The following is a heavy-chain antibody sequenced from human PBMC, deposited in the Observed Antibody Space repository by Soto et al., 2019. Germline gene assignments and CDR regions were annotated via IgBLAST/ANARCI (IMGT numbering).Heavy chain of an antibody. CDR3: ARENSYFDY. CDR2: ISAYNANA. Sequence: QIPLLQSGAEVKKPGASVKVTCKASGYTFRNFGISWVRQAPGQGLEWMGWISAYNANANYAQKFQGRRTMTADTATSTAYMERRSLRTDDTAVYDCARENSYFDYWGQGTLVTVSS. CDR1: GYTFRNFG. J-gene: IGHJ4*02. V-gene: IGHV1-18*01.